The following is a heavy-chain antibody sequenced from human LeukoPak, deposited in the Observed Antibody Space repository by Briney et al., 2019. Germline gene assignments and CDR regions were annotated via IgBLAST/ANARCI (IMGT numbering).Heavy chain of an antibody. CDR2: IYHSGST. J-gene: IGHJ4*02. CDR3: ARVTGYMIEDYFDY. V-gene: IGHV4-39*07. D-gene: IGHD3-22*01. Sequence: SETLSLTCTVSGGSISSSSYYWGWIRQPPGKGLEWIGSIYHSGSTYYNPSLKSRVTISVDTSKNQFSLRLSSVTAADTAVYYCARVTGYMIEDYFDYWGQGTLVTVSS. CDR1: GGSISSSSYY.